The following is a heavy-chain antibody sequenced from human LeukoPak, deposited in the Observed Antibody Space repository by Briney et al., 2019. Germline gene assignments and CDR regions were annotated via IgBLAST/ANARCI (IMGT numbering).Heavy chain of an antibody. V-gene: IGHV3-30-3*01. J-gene: IGHJ1*01. D-gene: IGHD4-17*01. CDR3: TVTTAEYFQH. Sequence: GGSLRLSCAVSGFAFSSLAMHWVRQAPGKGLEWVAFISYDGNNQYYADSVKGRFTISRDNAKNSLYLQMNSLRAEDTAVYYCTVTTAEYFQHWGQGTLVTVSS. CDR2: ISYDGNNQ. CDR1: GFAFSSLA.